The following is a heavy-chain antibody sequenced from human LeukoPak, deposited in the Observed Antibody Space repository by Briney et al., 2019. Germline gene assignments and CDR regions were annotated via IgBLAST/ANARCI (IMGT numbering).Heavy chain of an antibody. CDR3: ARDEFGGDFWSGWPL. Sequence: SVKVSCKASGGTFSSYAISWVRQAPGQGLEWMGGIIPIFGTANYAQKFQGRVTITADESTSTAYMELSSLRSEDTAVYYCARDEFGGDFWSGWPLWGQGTLVTVSS. CDR1: GGTFSSYA. CDR2: IIPIFGTA. J-gene: IGHJ1*01. V-gene: IGHV1-69*13. D-gene: IGHD3-3*01.